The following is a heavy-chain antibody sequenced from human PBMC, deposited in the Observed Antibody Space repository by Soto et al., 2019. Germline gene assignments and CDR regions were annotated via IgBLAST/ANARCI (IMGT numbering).Heavy chain of an antibody. CDR1: GFTFSSYS. CDR3: AKGGPFYSGSWYDY. CDR2: ISGSGGST. D-gene: IGHD6-13*01. Sequence: GGSLRLSFAASGFTFSSYSMSWVRQAPGKGLEWVSAISGSGGSTYYADSVKGRFTISRDNSKNTLYLQMNSLRAEDTAVYYCAKGGPFYSGSWYDYWGQGTLVTVSS. V-gene: IGHV3-23*01. J-gene: IGHJ4*02.